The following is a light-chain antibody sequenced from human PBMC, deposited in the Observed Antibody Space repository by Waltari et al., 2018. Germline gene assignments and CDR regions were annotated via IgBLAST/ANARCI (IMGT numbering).Light chain of an antibody. CDR1: QSASTC. CDR2: RAS. J-gene: IGKJ1*01. V-gene: IGKV3-15*01. Sequence: ELVMTQSPATLSVSPGERATLSCRASQSASTCLAWYQQKPGQAPRLLIYRASHRAAGIPDRFSGSGSGTEFTLTISSLQSEDSAIYYCQQYNIWPWTFGQGTKVDIK. CDR3: QQYNIWPWT.